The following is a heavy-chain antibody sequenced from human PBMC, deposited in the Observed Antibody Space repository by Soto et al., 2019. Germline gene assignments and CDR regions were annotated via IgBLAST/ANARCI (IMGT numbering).Heavy chain of an antibody. CDR3: ARGPRYYDSSGLDY. CDR2: INHSGST. J-gene: IGHJ4*02. V-gene: IGHV4-34*01. CDR1: GGSFSGYY. Sequence: SETPSLTCAVYGGSFSGYYWSWIRQPPGKGLEWIGEINHSGSTNYNPSLKSRVTISVDTSKNQFSLKLSSVTAADTAVYYCARGPRYYDSSGLDYWGQGTLVTVSS. D-gene: IGHD3-22*01.